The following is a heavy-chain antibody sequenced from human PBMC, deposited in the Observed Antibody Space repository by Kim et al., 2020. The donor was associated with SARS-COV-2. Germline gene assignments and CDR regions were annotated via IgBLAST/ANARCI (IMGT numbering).Heavy chain of an antibody. CDR3: ARDPDADGTGYDDDALDV. CDR1: GGSISDTSYF. J-gene: IGHJ3*01. D-gene: IGHD3-22*01. CDR2: IYYSGRT. Sequence: SETLSLTCTVSGGSISDTSYFWNWIRQPPGKGLEWIGSIYYSGRTYFNPSLKSRVTISVDTSKNQFSLNLNSVTAADTAVYYCARDPDADGTGYDDDALDVWGQGTMVTVSS. V-gene: IGHV4-39*07.